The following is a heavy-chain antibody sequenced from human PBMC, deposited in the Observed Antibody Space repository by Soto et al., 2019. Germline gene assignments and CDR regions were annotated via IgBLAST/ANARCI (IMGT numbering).Heavy chain of an antibody. D-gene: IGHD3-10*01. CDR2: ISGYDGDT. CDR3: ARDFTGSPQIDP. V-gene: IGHV1-18*01. J-gene: IGHJ5*02. Sequence: GASVKVSCKASGYSFTYYGITWVRQAPGQGLEWMGWISGYDGDTKYAQKFQGRVTVSTDTSTSTAYMEMRSLRSDDTAVYYCARDFTGSPQIDPWGQGTLVTVSS. CDR1: GYSFTYYG.